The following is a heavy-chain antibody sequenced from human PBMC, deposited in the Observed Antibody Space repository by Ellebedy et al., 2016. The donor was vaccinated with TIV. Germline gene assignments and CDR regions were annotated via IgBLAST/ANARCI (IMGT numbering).Heavy chain of an antibody. CDR2: ISSHGQTT. CDR3: TKEGAEAGRPAYLSYDH. Sequence: PGGSLRLSCAASGFTVSSSYMTWVRQAPGKGLEWVAVISSHGQTTYYADSVKGRFTISRDNSKDTLDLQMNSLRPEDTAVYYCTKEGAEAGRPAYLSYDHWGQGTLVTVSS. CDR1: GFTVSSSY. D-gene: IGHD6-19*01. J-gene: IGHJ4*02. V-gene: IGHV3-30*18.